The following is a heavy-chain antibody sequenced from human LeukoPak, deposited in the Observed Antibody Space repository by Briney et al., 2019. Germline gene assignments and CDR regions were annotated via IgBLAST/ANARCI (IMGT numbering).Heavy chain of an antibody. J-gene: IGHJ4*02. CDR2: IKSKTDGGTT. V-gene: IGHV3-15*01. CDR3: TTVVDYDSSGLDY. Sequence: GGSLRLSCAASGFTFSSYAMHWVRQAPGKGLEWVGRIKSKTDGGTTDYAAPVKGRFTISRDDSKNTLYLQMNSLKTEDTAVYYCTTVVDYDSSGLDYWGQGTLVTVSS. CDR1: GFTFSSYA. D-gene: IGHD3-22*01.